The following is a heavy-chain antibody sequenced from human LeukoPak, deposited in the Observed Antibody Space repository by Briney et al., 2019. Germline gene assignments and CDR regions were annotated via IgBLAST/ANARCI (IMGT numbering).Heavy chain of an antibody. J-gene: IGHJ4*02. D-gene: IGHD5-12*01. CDR3: ARGGGLRLFDY. CDR1: GYSISSGYY. V-gene: IGHV4-38-2*02. CDR2: IYHTGST. Sequence: SETLSLTCTVSGYSISSGYYWGWIRQPPGMGLEWIGSIYHTGSTYYNPSLKSRVTISVDTSKNQFSLKLNSVTAADTAVYYCARGGGLRLFDYWGQGTLVTVSS.